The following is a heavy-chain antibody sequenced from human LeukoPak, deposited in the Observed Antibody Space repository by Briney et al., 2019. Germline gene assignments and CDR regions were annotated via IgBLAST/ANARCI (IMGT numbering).Heavy chain of an antibody. Sequence: SETLSLTCTVSGGSISSSFYYWGWIRQPPGKGLEWIGSIYYSGSTYYNPSLKSRVTISVDTSKNQFSLKLSSVTAADTAVYYCARVSSGRFGELHDWGQGTLVTVSS. CDR2: IYYSGST. D-gene: IGHD3-10*01. V-gene: IGHV4-39*01. CDR1: GGSISSSFYY. J-gene: IGHJ4*02. CDR3: ARVSSGRFGELHD.